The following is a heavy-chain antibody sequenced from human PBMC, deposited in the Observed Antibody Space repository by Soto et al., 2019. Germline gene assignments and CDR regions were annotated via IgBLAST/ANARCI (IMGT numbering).Heavy chain of an antibody. CDR3: ARDMVEVGPLRGFLSDLGPYSAFDI. CDR1: GYTFTSYG. V-gene: IGHV1-18*01. D-gene: IGHD3-3*01. Sequence: ASVKVSCKASGYTFTSYGISWVRQAPGQGLEWMGWISAYNGNTNYAQKLQGRVTMTTDTSTSTAYMELWSLRSDDTAVYYCARDMVEVGPLRGFLSDLGPYSAFDIWGQGTMVTVSS. CDR2: ISAYNGNT. J-gene: IGHJ3*02.